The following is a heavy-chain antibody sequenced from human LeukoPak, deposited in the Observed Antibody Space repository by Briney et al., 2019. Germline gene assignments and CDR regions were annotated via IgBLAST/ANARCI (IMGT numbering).Heavy chain of an antibody. J-gene: IGHJ3*02. CDR2: IIPIFGTA. CDR1: GGTFSSYA. Sequence: ASVKVSCKASGGTFSSYAISWVRRAPGQGLEWMGGIIPIFGTANYAQKFQGRVTITADKSTSTAYMELSSLRSEDTAVYYCARASVDYGDANDAFDIWGQGTMVTVSS. D-gene: IGHD4-17*01. V-gene: IGHV1-69*06. CDR3: ARASVDYGDANDAFDI.